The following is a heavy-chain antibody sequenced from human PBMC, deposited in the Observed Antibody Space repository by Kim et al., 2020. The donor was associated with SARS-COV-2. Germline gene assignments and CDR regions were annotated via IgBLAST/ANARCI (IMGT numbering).Heavy chain of an antibody. D-gene: IGHD6-13*01. CDR3: ATSIAAAGPFDY. CDR2: IYYSGST. CDR1: GGSISSGGYY. J-gene: IGHJ4*02. Sequence: SETLSLTCTVSGGSISSGGYYWSWIRQHPGKGLEWIGYIYYSGSTYYNPSLKSRVTISVDTSKNQFSLKLSSVTAAGTAVYYCATSIAAAGPFDYWGQGTLVTVSS. V-gene: IGHV4-31*03.